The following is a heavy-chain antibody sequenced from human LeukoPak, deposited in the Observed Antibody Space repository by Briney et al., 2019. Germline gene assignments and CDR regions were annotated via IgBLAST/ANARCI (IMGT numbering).Heavy chain of an antibody. J-gene: IGHJ6*03. V-gene: IGHV3-23*01. Sequence: GGSLRLSCAASGFIFSSYAMSWVRQAPGKGLEWVSAISGSGGSTYYADSVKGRFTISRDNSKNTLYLQMNSLRAEDTAVYYCAKDLGAPHRVYYMDVWGKGTTVTVSS. CDR3: AKDLGAPHRVYYMDV. D-gene: IGHD3-16*01. CDR2: ISGSGGST. CDR1: GFIFSSYA.